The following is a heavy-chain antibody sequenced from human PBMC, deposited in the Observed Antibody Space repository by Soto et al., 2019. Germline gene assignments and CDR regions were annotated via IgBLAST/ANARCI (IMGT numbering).Heavy chain of an antibody. J-gene: IGHJ5*02. CDR3: ARRLCSSGGSCYLCWFDP. Sequence: PSETLSLTCAVSGYSISSGYYWGWIRQPPGKGLEWIGSIYHSGSTYYNPSLKSRVTISVDTSKNQFSLKLSSVTAADTAVYYCARRLCSSGGSCYLCWFDPWGQGTLVTVSS. D-gene: IGHD2-15*01. V-gene: IGHV4-38-2*01. CDR1: GYSISSGYY. CDR2: IYHSGST.